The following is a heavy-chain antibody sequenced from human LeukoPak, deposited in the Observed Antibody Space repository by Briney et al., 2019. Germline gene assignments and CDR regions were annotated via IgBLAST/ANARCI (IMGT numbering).Heavy chain of an antibody. CDR1: GASISSGSYS. D-gene: IGHD3/OR15-3a*01. V-gene: IGHV4-30-2*01. Sequence: SQTLSLTCAVSGASISSGSYSWSWIRQPPGKGLEWIGYIYHSGSTYDNPSLSSRVTISVDRSKNQFSLKLSSVTAADTAVYYCARSGYYTVGTFDIWGQGTMVTVSS. J-gene: IGHJ3*02. CDR2: IYHSGST. CDR3: ARSGYYTVGTFDI.